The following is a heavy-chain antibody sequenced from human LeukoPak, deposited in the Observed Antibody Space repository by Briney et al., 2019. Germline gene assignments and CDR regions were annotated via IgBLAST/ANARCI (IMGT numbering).Heavy chain of an antibody. D-gene: IGHD2-15*01. J-gene: IGHJ5*02. V-gene: IGHV4-34*01. CDR2: INHSGST. Sequence: SETLSLTCAVYGGSFSGYYWSWIRQPPGKGLEWIGEINHSGSTNYNPSLKSRVTISVDTSKNQFSLKLSSVTAADTAVYYCARQQRDIVVVVPATLGGWFDPWGQGTLVTVSS. CDR1: GGSFSGYY. CDR3: ARQQRDIVVVVPATLGGWFDP.